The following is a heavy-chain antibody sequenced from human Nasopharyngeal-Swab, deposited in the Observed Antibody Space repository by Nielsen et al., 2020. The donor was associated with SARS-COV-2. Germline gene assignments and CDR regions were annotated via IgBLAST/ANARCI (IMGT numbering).Heavy chain of an antibody. J-gene: IGHJ4*02. CDR1: GFTFTDSW. D-gene: IGHD7-27*01. V-gene: IGHV3-74*01. CDR3: ARDFDQTGD. Sequence: GESLNISCVVSGFTFTDSWIYWVRHAPRKGLVWVSRINNDGSRTGSADSVKGRFTISRDNAKNTIYQQMHSLRAEDTAVYYCARDFDQTGDWGQGTLVTVSS. CDR2: INNDGSRT.